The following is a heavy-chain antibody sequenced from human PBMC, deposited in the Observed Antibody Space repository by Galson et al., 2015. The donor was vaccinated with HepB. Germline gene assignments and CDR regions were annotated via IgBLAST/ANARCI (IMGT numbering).Heavy chain of an antibody. Sequence: SVKVSCKASGGTFSSYAISWVRQAPGQGLEWMGRIIPILGIANYAQKFQGRVTITADKSTSTAYMELSSLRSEDTAVYYCARETLQYYGSGSYTYWGQGTLVTVSS. CDR3: ARETLQYYGSGSYTY. CDR2: IIPILGIA. CDR1: GGTFSSYA. D-gene: IGHD3-10*01. J-gene: IGHJ4*02. V-gene: IGHV1-69*04.